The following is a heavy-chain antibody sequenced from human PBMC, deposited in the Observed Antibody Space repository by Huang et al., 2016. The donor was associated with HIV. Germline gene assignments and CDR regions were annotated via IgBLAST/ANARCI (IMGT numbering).Heavy chain of an antibody. J-gene: IGHJ3*02. Sequence: EVQLVESGGGLVQPGGSLRLSCAASGFTFSTYRMKWVRQAPGKGLEWVATINQDESEKYYVDSLKGRFTISRDNAKNTLFLQMSSLRAEDAAVYYCARDFQRSGYAFDIWGQGTLVAVSA. CDR1: GFTFSTYR. CDR2: INQDESEK. V-gene: IGHV3-7*01. D-gene: IGHD3-22*01. CDR3: ARDFQRSGYAFDI.